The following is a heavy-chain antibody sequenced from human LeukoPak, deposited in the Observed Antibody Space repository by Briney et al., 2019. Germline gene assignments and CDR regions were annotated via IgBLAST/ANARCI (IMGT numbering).Heavy chain of an antibody. CDR1: GFTFSSYA. CDR2: ISGSGGST. CDR3: ARSSDFWSGYCDY. V-gene: IGHV3-23*01. D-gene: IGHD3-3*01. J-gene: IGHJ4*02. Sequence: PGGSLRLSCAASGFTFSSYAMTWVRQAPGKGLEWVSAISGSGGSTYYADSVKGRFTISRDNAKNSLYLQMNSLRAEDTAVYYCARSSDFWSGYCDYWGQGTLVTVSS.